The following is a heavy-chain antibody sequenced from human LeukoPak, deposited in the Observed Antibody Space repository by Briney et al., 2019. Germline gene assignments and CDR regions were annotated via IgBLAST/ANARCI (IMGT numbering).Heavy chain of an antibody. V-gene: IGHV1-24*01. CDR2: FDPEDGET. CDR3: ATDYGYSYGLCY. D-gene: IGHD5-18*01. J-gene: IGHJ4*02. CDR1: GYTLTELS. Sequence: ASVKVSCKVSGYTLTELSMHWVRQAPGKGLEWMGGFDPEDGETIYAQKFQGRVTMTEDTSTDTAYMELSSLRSEDTAVYYCATDYGYSYGLCYWGQGTLVTVSS.